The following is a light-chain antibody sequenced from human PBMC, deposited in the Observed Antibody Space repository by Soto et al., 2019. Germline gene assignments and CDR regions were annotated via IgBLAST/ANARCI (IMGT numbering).Light chain of an antibody. CDR3: SSYAGSNNQVGV. V-gene: IGLV2-8*01. CDR1: SSDVGGYNY. J-gene: IGLJ3*02. Sequence: QSALTQPPSASGSPGQSVTISCTGTSSDVGGYNYVSWYQQHPGKAPKLMIYEVSKRPSGVPDRFSGSKSGNTASLTVSGLQAEDEADYYCSSYAGSNNQVGVFGGGTKLTVL. CDR2: EVS.